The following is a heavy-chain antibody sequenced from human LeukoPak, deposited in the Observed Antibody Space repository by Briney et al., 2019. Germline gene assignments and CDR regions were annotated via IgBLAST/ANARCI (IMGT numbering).Heavy chain of an antibody. CDR1: GFTFNSYA. D-gene: IGHD3-22*01. J-gene: IGHJ4*02. Sequence: GGSLRLSCAASGFTFNSYAMRWVRQAPGKGLEWVSGISGSGGSTYYADSVKGRFTISSDNSKNTLYLQMNSLRVEGTAVYYCAKDHYDSSGPVDYWGQGTLVTVSS. CDR2: ISGSGGST. CDR3: AKDHYDSSGPVDY. V-gene: IGHV3-23*01.